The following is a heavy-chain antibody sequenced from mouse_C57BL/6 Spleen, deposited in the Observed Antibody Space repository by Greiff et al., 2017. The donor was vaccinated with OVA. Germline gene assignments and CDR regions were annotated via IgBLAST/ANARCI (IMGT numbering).Heavy chain of an antibody. CDR2: INPGSGGT. D-gene: IGHD3-1*01. Sequence: QVHVKQSGAELVRPGTSVKVSCKASGYAFTNYLIEWVKQRPGQGLEWIGVINPGSGGTNYNEKFKGKATLTADKSSSTAYMQLSSLTSEDSAVYFCARSGGTGFAYWGQGTLVTVSA. CDR3: ARSGGTGFAY. CDR1: GYAFTNYL. J-gene: IGHJ3*01. V-gene: IGHV1-54*01.